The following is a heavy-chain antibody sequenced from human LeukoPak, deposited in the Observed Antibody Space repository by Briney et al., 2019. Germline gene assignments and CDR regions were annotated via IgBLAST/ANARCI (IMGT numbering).Heavy chain of an antibody. CDR2: ISSSGSTI. J-gene: IGHJ5*02. V-gene: IGHV3-48*03. CDR3: ARVRLQFGNRNNPLFDP. D-gene: IGHD5-24*01. Sequence: GGSLRLSCAASGFTFSSYEMNWVRQAPGKGLEWVSYISSSGSTIYYADSVKGRFTISRDNAKNSLYLQMNSLRAEDTAVYYCARVRLQFGNRNNPLFDPWGQGTLVTVS. CDR1: GFTFSSYE.